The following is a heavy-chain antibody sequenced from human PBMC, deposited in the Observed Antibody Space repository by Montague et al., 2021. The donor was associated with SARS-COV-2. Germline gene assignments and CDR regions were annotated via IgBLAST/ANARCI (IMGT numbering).Heavy chain of an antibody. Sequence: SETLSLTCTVSGDSISRNSYYWGWIRQPPGKGLEWIGSIPYSGSTYHNPSLKSRVSISVDTSKNQFSLKLSSMTAADTAVYYCAKSAWHNWYFDIWGRSTLVTVSS. V-gene: IGHV4-39*01. CDR1: GDSISRNSYY. J-gene: IGHJ2*01. CDR2: IPYSGST. CDR3: AKSAWHNWYFDI. D-gene: IGHD2/OR15-2a*01.